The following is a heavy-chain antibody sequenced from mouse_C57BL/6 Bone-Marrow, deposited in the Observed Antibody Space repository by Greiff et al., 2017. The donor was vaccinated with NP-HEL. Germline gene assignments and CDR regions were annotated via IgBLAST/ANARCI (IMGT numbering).Heavy chain of an antibody. CDR1: GYTFTNYW. CDR3: AREGITTVVATYWYFDV. D-gene: IGHD1-1*01. Sequence: VQLQQSGAELVRPGTSVKMSCKASGYTFTNYWIGWAKQRPGHGLEWIGDIYPGGGYTNYNEKFKGKATLTADKSSSTAYIQFSSLTSEDSAIYYCAREGITTVVATYWYFDVWGTGTTVTVSS. CDR2: IYPGGGYT. J-gene: IGHJ1*03. V-gene: IGHV1-63*01.